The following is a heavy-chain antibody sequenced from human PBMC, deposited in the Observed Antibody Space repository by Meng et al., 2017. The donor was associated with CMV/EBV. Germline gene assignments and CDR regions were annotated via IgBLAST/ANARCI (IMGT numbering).Heavy chain of an antibody. CDR2: IYYSGST. D-gene: IGHD3-16*02. CDR3: ARVRGAFGGVIVSLGFDY. Sequence: SETLSLTCTVSGGSISSGDYYWSWICQPPGKGLEWIGYIYYSGSTYYNPSLKSRVTISVDTSKNQFSLKLSSVTAADTAVYYCARVRGAFGGVIVSLGFDYWGQGTLVTVSS. V-gene: IGHV4-30-4*08. CDR1: GGSISSGDYY. J-gene: IGHJ4*02.